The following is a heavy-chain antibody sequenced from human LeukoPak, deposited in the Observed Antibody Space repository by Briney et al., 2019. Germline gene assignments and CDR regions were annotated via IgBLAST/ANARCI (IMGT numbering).Heavy chain of an antibody. V-gene: IGHV3-7*01. Sequence: PGGSLRLSCAASGFTFSSYWMSWVRQAPGKGLEWVANIKQDGSEKYYVDSVKGRFTISRDNVKNTLYLQMNSLRADDTAVYYCARDGDAYNFDFWGQGALVTVSS. CDR1: GFTFSSYW. D-gene: IGHD5-24*01. CDR2: IKQDGSEK. J-gene: IGHJ4*02. CDR3: ARDGDAYNFDF.